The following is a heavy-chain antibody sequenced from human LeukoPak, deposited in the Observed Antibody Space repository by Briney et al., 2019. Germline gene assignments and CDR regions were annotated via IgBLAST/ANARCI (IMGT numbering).Heavy chain of an antibody. CDR1: GFTVSSNY. CDR2: IYSGGST. Sequence: PGGSLRLSCAASGFTVSSNYMSWVRQAPGKGLEWVSVIYSGGSTYYADSVKGRFTISRDNSKNTVFLQMNSLRAEDTALYYCAKGRYSYAFYYFDYWGQGTLVTVSS. CDR3: AKGRYSYAFYYFDY. V-gene: IGHV3-53*01. D-gene: IGHD5-18*01. J-gene: IGHJ4*02.